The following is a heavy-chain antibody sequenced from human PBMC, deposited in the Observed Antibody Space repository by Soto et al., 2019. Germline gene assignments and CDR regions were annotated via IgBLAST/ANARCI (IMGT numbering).Heavy chain of an antibody. J-gene: IGHJ6*02. D-gene: IGHD2-15*01. Sequence: QVQLQESGPGLVKPSQTLSLTCTVSGGSISSGGYYWSWIRQHPGKGLEWIGYIYYSGSTYYNPSLKRRVTISVDTSKNQFSLKLSSVTAADTAVYYCARDCSGGSCYRSGMDVWGQGTTVTVSS. V-gene: IGHV4-31*03. CDR3: ARDCSGGSCYRSGMDV. CDR2: IYYSGST. CDR1: GGSISSGGYY.